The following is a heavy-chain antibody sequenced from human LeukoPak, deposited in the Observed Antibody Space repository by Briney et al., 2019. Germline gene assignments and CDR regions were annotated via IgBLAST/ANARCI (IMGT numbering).Heavy chain of an antibody. CDR2: IYYSGST. D-gene: IGHD4-17*01. CDR3: ARAPYGDYFDY. Sequence: SETLSLTCTVSGGSISSYYWSWIRQPPGKGLEWIGYIYYSGSTNYNPSLKSRVTISVDTSKNQFSLKLSSVTAADTAVYYCARAPYGDYFDYWGQGTLVTVSS. J-gene: IGHJ4*02. V-gene: IGHV4-59*01. CDR1: GGSISSYY.